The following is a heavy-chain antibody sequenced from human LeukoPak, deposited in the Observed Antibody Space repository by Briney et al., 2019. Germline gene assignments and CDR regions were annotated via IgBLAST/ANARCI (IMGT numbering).Heavy chain of an antibody. CDR3: ARGRGSCCPWGYYYGMDV. CDR2: IHHSRST. J-gene: IGHJ6*02. V-gene: IGHV4-34*01. D-gene: IGHD2-15*01. CDR1: GGSFSGYY. Sequence: SETLSLTCAVYGGSFSGYYWNWIRQPPGKGLEWIGEIHHSRSTNYNPSLKSRVTISVDTSKNQFSLKLSSVTAADTAVYYCARGRGSCCPWGYYYGMDVWGQGTTVTVSS.